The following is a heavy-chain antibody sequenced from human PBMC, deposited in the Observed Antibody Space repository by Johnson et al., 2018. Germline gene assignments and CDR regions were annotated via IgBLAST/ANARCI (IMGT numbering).Heavy chain of an antibody. CDR3: ARDTRQLYCSGTVAFDI. CDR1: GFTFNSHG. D-gene: IGHD3-10*01. V-gene: IGHV3-64*01. Sequence: VQLVQSGGGLVQPGGSLRLSCAASGFTFNSHGMHWVRQAPGKGLEYVSAIGSDGVNTYYANSVKGRFTISRDNSKNTLYLQMGSLTTEDMAVYFCARDTRQLYCSGTVAFDIWGQGTVVTVAS. J-gene: IGHJ3*02. CDR2: IGSDGVNT.